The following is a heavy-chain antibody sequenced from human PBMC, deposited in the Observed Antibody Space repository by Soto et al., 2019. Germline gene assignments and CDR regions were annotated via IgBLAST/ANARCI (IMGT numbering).Heavy chain of an antibody. V-gene: IGHV1-69*13. Sequence: GASVKVSCKASGGTFSSYAISWVRQAPGQGLEWMGGIIPIFGTANYAQKFQGRVTITADESTSTAYMELSSLRSEDTAVYYCARYCSGCSCIRYYYGMDVWGQGTTVTVSS. CDR1: GGTFSSYA. CDR2: IIPIFGTA. CDR3: ARYCSGCSCIRYYYGMDV. J-gene: IGHJ6*02. D-gene: IGHD2-15*01.